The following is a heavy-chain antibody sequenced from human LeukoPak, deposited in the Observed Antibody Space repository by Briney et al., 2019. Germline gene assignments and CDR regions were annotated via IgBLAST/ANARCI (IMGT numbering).Heavy chain of an antibody. CDR1: GYTFTSNY. Sequence: ASVKASCKAFGYTFTSNYIHWVRQAPGQGLEWMGMIYPRDGSTSYAQKFQGRVTVTRDTSTSTVHMELSGLRSEDTAVYYCARDQEGFDDWGQGTLVTVSS. J-gene: IGHJ4*02. CDR3: ARDQEGFDD. CDR2: IYPRDGST. V-gene: IGHV1-46*01.